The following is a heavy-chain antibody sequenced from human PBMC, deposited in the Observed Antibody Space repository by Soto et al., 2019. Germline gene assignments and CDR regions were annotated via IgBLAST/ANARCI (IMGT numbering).Heavy chain of an antibody. CDR3: ARRVGYCSGGSCYPSRYFDY. V-gene: IGHV3-48*02. J-gene: IGHJ4*02. D-gene: IGHD2-15*01. Sequence: EVQLVESGGGLVQPGGSLRLSCAASGFTFSSYSMNWVRQAPGKGLEWGSCISSTSSTIYYADSVKGRFTISRDNAKNSLYLQMNSLRDEDTAVYYCARRVGYCSGGSCYPSRYFDYWGQGTLVTVSS. CDR2: ISSTSSTI. CDR1: GFTFSSYS.